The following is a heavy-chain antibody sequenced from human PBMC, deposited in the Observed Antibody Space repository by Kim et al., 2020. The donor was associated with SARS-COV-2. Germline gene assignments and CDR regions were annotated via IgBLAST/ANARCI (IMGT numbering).Heavy chain of an antibody. D-gene: IGHD1-26*01. Sequence: GGSLRLSCAASGFIFSNFWMTWVRQTPGTGLEWVASIKQDGSVKSFVDSVKGRFSISRDNAKNSLGLQMSSLRAEDTAVYYCARGSRGACDIWGQGTMVTVSS. V-gene: IGHV3-7*01. CDR2: IKQDGSVK. CDR1: GFIFSNFW. CDR3: ARGSRGACDI. J-gene: IGHJ3*02.